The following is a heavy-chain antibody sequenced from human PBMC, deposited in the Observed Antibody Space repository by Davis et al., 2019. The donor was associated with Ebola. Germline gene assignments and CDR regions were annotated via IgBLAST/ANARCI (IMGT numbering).Heavy chain of an antibody. V-gene: IGHV3-43*01. J-gene: IGHJ4*02. Sequence: GEPLKISCAASGFTFEYYTMHWVRQAPGKGLEWVSLLRWDGFSPDYADSVRGRFTISRDNSKNSLYLQMNSLTIEDTAFYYCAKDDMIQGVRYLDYWGQGTLVTVSS. CDR1: GFTFEYYT. CDR2: LRWDGFSP. CDR3: AKDDMIQGVRYLDY. D-gene: IGHD3-10*01.